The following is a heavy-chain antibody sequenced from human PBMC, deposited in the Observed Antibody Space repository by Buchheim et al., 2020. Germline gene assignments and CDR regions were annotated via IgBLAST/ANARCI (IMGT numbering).Heavy chain of an antibody. CDR3: ARDGGYYDSSGYSDY. J-gene: IGHJ4*02. D-gene: IGHD3-22*01. V-gene: IGHV4-39*07. CDR1: GGSISSSSYY. CDR2: IYYSGST. Sequence: QLQLQESGPGLVKPSETLSLTCTVSGGSISSSSYYWGWIRQPPGKGLEWIGSIYYSGSTYCNPSLKSRVTISVDTSKNQFSLKLSSVTAADTAVYYCARDGGYYDSSGYSDYWGQGTL.